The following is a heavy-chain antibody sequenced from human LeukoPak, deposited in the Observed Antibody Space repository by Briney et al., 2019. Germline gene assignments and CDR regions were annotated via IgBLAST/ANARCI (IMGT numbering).Heavy chain of an antibody. J-gene: IGHJ3*02. V-gene: IGHV1-2*02. CDR3: ARNIWFGESADAFDI. CDR1: GYTFTGYY. D-gene: IGHD3-10*01. Sequence: GASVKVSCKASGYTFTGYYMHWVRQAPGQGLEWMGCINPNSGGTNYAQKFQGRVTMTRDTSISTAYMELSRLTSDDTAVYYCARNIWFGESADAFDIWGQGTMVTVSS. CDR2: INPNSGGT.